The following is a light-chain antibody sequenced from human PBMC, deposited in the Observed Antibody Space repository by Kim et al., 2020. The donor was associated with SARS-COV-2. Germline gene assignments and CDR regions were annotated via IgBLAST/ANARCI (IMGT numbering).Light chain of an antibody. CDR1: SSNIGAGYD. CDR3: QSYDSSLSGSV. Sequence: QRVTISCTWSSSNIGAGYDVHWYQQLPGTAPKLLFYGNSNRPSGVPDRFSGSKSGTSASLAITGLQAEDEADYYCQSYDSSLSGSVFGGGTQLTVL. J-gene: IGLJ2*01. V-gene: IGLV1-40*01. CDR2: GNS.